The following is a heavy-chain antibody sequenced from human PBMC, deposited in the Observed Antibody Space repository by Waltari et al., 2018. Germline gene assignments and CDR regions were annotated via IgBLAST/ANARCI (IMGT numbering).Heavy chain of an antibody. Sequence: EVQLVESGGGLVKPGGSLRLSCAASGFTFSSYSMNWVRQAPGKGLEWVSSISSSSSYIYYADSVKGRFTISRDNAKNSLYLQMNSLRAEDTAVYYCASHPRGGSSSSSAYWGQGTLVTVSS. CDR1: GFTFSSYS. V-gene: IGHV3-21*01. CDR2: ISSSSSYI. D-gene: IGHD6-6*01. J-gene: IGHJ4*02. CDR3: ASHPRGGSSSSSAY.